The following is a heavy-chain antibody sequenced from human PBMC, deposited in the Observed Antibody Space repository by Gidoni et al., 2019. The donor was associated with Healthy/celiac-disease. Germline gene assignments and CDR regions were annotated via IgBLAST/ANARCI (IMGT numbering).Heavy chain of an antibody. CDR2: ICTNDEK. Sequence: QVTLKESGPVLVTPTETPTLTCTVSGFSLSNARMGVCWIRLPPVKALEWLAHICTNDEKSYITSLKSKLTITKDSYKSKVVLNMTNMDPVDTATYYCDRAYCGGDCYSRNWFDPWGQGTLVTVSS. J-gene: IGHJ5*02. D-gene: IGHD2-21*02. CDR1: GFSLSNARMG. V-gene: IGHV2-26*01. CDR3: DRAYCGGDCYSRNWFDP.